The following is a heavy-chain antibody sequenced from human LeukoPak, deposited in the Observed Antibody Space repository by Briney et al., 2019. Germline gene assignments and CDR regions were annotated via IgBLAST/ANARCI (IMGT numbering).Heavy chain of an antibody. V-gene: IGHV3-30-3*01. CDR1: GFTFSSYA. CDR3: ARDGKGYYDILTGYFSYYFDY. Sequence: GGSLRLSCAASGFTFSSYAMHWVRQAPGKGLEWVAVISYDGSNKYYADSVKGRFTISRDNSKNTLYLQMNSLRAEDTAVYYCARDGKGYYDILTGYFSYYFDYWGQGTLVTVSS. CDR2: ISYDGSNK. D-gene: IGHD3-9*01. J-gene: IGHJ4*02.